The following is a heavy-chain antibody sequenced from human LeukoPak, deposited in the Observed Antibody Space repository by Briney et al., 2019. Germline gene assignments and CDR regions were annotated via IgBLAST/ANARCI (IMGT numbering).Heavy chain of an antibody. J-gene: IGHJ2*01. CDR3: AKVGRGNLFYWYFDL. Sequence: PGGSLRLSCAASGFTFSSYSMNWVRQAPGKGLEWVSSISSSSSNIYYADSVKGRFTISRDNAKNSLYLQMNSLRGEDTAVYYCAKVGRGNLFYWYFDLWGRGTLVTVSS. D-gene: IGHD4-23*01. CDR2: ISSSSSNI. V-gene: IGHV3-21*01. CDR1: GFTFSSYS.